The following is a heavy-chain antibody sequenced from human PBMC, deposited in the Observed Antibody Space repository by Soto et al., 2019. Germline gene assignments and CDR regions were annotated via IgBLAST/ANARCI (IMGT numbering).Heavy chain of an antibody. J-gene: IGHJ4*02. CDR1: GFTVSSNY. CDR3: ARDSYGDYIFDY. V-gene: IGHV3-66*01. Sequence: EVQLVESGGGLVQPGGSLRLSCAASGFTVSSNYMSGVRQAPGKGLELVSVIYSGGSTYYADSVKGRFTISRDNSKNTLYLQMNSLRAEHTAVYYCARDSYGDYIFDYWGQGTLVTVSS. D-gene: IGHD4-17*01. CDR2: IYSGGST.